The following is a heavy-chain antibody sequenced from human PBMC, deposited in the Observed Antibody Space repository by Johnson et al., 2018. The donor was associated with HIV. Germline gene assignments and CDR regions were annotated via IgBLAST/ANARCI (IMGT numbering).Heavy chain of an antibody. J-gene: IGHJ3*02. D-gene: IGHD6-13*01. CDR3: ARSNSPGIAPSFTLYLATEVDAFDI. CDR1: GFTFSTYD. V-gene: IGHV3-13*01. CDR2: IGTAGDT. Sequence: EVQLVESGGGVVQPGGSLRLSCAASGFTFSTYDMYWVRQATGKGLEWVSTIGTAGDTYYAGSVKGRFTISRENANNSLYLQMNSLRAEDTALYYCARSNSPGIAPSFTLYLATEVDAFDIWGQGTMVTVSS.